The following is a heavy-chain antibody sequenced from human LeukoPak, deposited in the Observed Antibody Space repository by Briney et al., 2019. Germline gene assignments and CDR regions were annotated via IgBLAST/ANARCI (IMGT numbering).Heavy chain of an antibody. CDR3: VRDMGYYDKV. V-gene: IGHV3-74*01. CDR2: INTDGNTR. Sequence: GGSLRLSCATSGFTFSTSWMHWVRQAPGKGLVWVSRINTDGNTRDYADSVRGRFTISRDNAKNTLYLQMNSLRADDTAVYYCVRDMGYYDKVWGQGTLVTVSS. D-gene: IGHD3-22*01. J-gene: IGHJ4*02. CDR1: GFTFSTSW.